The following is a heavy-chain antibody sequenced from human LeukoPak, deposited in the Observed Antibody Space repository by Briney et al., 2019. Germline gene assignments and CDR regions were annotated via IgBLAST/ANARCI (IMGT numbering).Heavy chain of an antibody. D-gene: IGHD3-16*01. V-gene: IGHV3-23*01. CDR2: ISGSGGST. Sequence: GGSLRLSCAASGFTFSSYTMSWVRQAPGKGLEWVSAISGSGGSTYYADSVRGRFTISRDNSRDTLYLQMNSLRAEDTAVYYCAKGYYDYVWGSYYFDYWGQGTLVTVSS. J-gene: IGHJ4*02. CDR3: AKGYYDYVWGSYYFDY. CDR1: GFTFSSYT.